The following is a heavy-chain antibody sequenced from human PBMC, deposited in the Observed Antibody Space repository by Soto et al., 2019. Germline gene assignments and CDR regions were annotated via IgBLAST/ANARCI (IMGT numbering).Heavy chain of an antibody. J-gene: IGHJ5*02. CDR1: GGSFSGYY. CDR2: INHSGST. Sequence: SETLSLTCTVYGGSFSGYYWSWIRQPPGKGLEWIGEINHSGSTHYNPSLKSRVTISVDTSKNQISLKLSSVTAADTAVYYCARVAVGRYNWFDPWGQGTLVTVSS. V-gene: IGHV4-34*01. D-gene: IGHD1-26*01. CDR3: ARVAVGRYNWFDP.